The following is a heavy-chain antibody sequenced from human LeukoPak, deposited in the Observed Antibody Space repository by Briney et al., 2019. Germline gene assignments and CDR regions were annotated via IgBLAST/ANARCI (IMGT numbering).Heavy chain of an antibody. D-gene: IGHD7-27*01. CDR1: GFNFASNW. CDR3: AGSLGPLTEY. Sequence: GGSLRLSCAASGFNFASNWMHWVRQTPGKGLMWVSRISSGGSGTSYADSVEGRFTISRDNAKNTLYLHMNNLRAEDTAVYYCAGSLGPLTEYWGQGTLVTVSS. J-gene: IGHJ4*02. V-gene: IGHV3-74*01. CDR2: ISSGGSGT.